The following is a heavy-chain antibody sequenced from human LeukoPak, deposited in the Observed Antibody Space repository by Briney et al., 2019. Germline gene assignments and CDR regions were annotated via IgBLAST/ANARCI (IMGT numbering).Heavy chain of an antibody. CDR1: GASISGSGYY. CDR2: IYHSGST. J-gene: IGHJ5*02. CDR3: AKASVGARFFDP. V-gene: IGHV4-39*07. Sequence: PSETLSLTCAVSGASISGSGYYWSWIRQPPGKGLEWIGEIYHSGSTNYNPSLKSRVTISVDKSKNQFSLKLSSVTAADTAVYYCAKASVGARFFDPWGQGTLVTVSS. D-gene: IGHD1-26*01.